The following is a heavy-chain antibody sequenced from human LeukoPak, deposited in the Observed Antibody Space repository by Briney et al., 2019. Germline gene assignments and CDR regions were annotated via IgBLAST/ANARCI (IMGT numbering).Heavy chain of an antibody. V-gene: IGHV4-30-4*08. CDR2: IYYSGST. CDR3: ARAHIVVVPAATGLGAFDI. Sequence: SETLSLTCTVSGGSISSYFWSWIRQPPGKGLEWIGYIYYSGSTYYNPSLKSRVTISVDTSKNQFSLKLSSVTAADTAVYYCARAHIVVVPAATGLGAFDIWGQGTMVTVSS. CDR1: GGSISSYF. D-gene: IGHD2-2*01. J-gene: IGHJ3*02.